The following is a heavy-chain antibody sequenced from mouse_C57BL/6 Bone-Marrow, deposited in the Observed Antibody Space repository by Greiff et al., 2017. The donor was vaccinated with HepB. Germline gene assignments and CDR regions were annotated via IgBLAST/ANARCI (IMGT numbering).Heavy chain of an antibody. D-gene: IGHD1-1*01. CDR1: GYTFTSYG. V-gene: IGHV1-81*01. J-gene: IGHJ4*01. CDR3: APYYYGSSSYAMDY. Sequence: VQLVESGAELARPGASVKLSCKASGYTFTSYGISWVKQRTGQGLEWIGEIYPRSGNTYYNEKFKGKATLTADKSSSTAYMELRSLTSEDSAVYFCAPYYYGSSSYAMDYWGQGTSVTVSS. CDR2: IYPRSGNT.